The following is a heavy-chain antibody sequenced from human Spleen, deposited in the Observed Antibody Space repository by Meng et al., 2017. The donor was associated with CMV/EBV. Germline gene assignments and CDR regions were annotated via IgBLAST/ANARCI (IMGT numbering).Heavy chain of an antibody. Sequence: ASVKVSCKATGYTFTGYYLHWVRQAPGHGLEWMGWIDPNSGDTKYAQKFQGRVTMTRDTSISTACMELSKLTSDDTAVFYCARVTRDRFGVLINYFDSWGQGTLVTVSS. CDR1: GYTFTGYY. J-gene: IGHJ4*02. V-gene: IGHV1-2*02. CDR3: ARVTRDRFGVLINYFDS. D-gene: IGHD3-3*01. CDR2: IDPNSGDT.